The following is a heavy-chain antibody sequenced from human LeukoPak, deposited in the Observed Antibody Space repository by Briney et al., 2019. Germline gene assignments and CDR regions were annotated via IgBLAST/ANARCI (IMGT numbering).Heavy chain of an antibody. CDR2: IKGKTDGETT. Sequence: PGGSLRLSCAASGFTFSNAWMSWVRQAPGKRLEWVGRIKGKTDGETTDYATPVKGRFTISRDDSKDTLYLQMNSLKTEDTAVYYCTTEGYYVSGIYWGQGTLVTVSS. V-gene: IGHV3-15*01. D-gene: IGHD3-10*01. CDR3: TTEGYYVSGIY. J-gene: IGHJ4*02. CDR1: GFTFSNAW.